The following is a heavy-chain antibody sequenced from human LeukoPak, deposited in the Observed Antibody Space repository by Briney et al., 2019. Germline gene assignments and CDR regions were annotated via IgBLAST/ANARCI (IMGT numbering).Heavy chain of an antibody. Sequence: GGSLRLSCTASGLTVSNNYMSWVRQAPGKGLEWVSISYSDSNTNYADSVKGRFTISRGTSQNTLSLQMNSLRAEDTAVYYCVRKNRDFNAAFDIWGQGTVVTVSS. CDR3: VRKNRDFNAAFDI. V-gene: IGHV3-53*01. CDR2: SYSDSNT. CDR1: GLTVSNNY. D-gene: IGHD1-14*01. J-gene: IGHJ3*02.